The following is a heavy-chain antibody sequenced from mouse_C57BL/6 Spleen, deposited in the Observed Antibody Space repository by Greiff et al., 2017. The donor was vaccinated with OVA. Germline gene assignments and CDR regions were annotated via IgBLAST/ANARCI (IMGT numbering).Heavy chain of an antibody. J-gene: IGHJ2*01. V-gene: IGHV5-9*01. CDR3: ARHYYGSSYFDY. Sequence: EVMLVESGGGLVKPGGSLKLSCAASGFPFSSYTMSWVRQTPEKRLEWVATISGGGGNTYYPDSVKGRFTISRDNAKNTLYLQMSSLRSEDTALYYCARHYYGSSYFDYWGQGTTLTVSS. D-gene: IGHD1-1*01. CDR1: GFPFSSYT. CDR2: ISGGGGNT.